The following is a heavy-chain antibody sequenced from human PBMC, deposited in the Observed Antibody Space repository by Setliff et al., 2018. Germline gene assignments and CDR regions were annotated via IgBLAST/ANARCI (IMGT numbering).Heavy chain of an antibody. Sequence: GGSLRLSCVGSGFTISGYAMTWVRQVPGKGLEWISSIKDSDYSTYYADSVKGRFTISRDNSKNTLYLQMNGLRAEDSALYYCARDPNGDYVGAFDPWGQGILVTVSS. CDR2: IKDSDYST. D-gene: IGHD4-17*01. J-gene: IGHJ5*02. CDR3: ARDPNGDYVGAFDP. V-gene: IGHV3-23*01. CDR1: GFTISGYA.